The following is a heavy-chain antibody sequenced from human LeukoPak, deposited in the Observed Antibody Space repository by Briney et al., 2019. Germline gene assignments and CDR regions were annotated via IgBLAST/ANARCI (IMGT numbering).Heavy chain of an antibody. Sequence: ASVKVSCKASGYTFNRYGISWVRQAPGQGLEWMGWISAYNGNTNYAQKLQGRVTMTTDTSTSTAYMELRSLRSDDTAVYYCARSMNYYDNSGNNWFDPWGQGTLVTVSS. D-gene: IGHD3-22*01. CDR2: ISAYNGNT. CDR3: ARSMNYYDNSGNNWFDP. V-gene: IGHV1-18*01. CDR1: GYTFNRYG. J-gene: IGHJ5*02.